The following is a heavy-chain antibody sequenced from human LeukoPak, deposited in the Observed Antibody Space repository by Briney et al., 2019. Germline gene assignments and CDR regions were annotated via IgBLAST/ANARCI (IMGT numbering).Heavy chain of an antibody. J-gene: IGHJ4*02. V-gene: IGHV3-30*04. CDR3: VRDGGGGCNQIDY. Sequence: PGGSLRLSCAASGFTFSSYAMNWVRQAPGKGLDCVAVISHDGSQKYYADSEKGRFTISRDNSKNTLYLQMNSLRTEDTAVYYCVRDGGGGCNQIDYWGQGTLVTVSS. CDR1: GFTFSSYA. CDR2: ISHDGSQK. D-gene: IGHD6-19*01.